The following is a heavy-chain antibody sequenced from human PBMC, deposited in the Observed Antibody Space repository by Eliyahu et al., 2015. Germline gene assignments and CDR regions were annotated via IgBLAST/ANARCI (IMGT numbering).Heavy chain of an antibody. J-gene: IGHJ4*02. CDR1: GGSFSGYY. CDR2: INHSGSG. Sequence: QVQLQQWGAGLLKPSETLSLTCAVYGGSFSGYYWSWIRQPPGKGLEWIGEINHSGSGNYNPSLKSRVTISVDTSKNQFSLKLSSVTAADTAVYYCARLHYGIPDYWGQGTLVTVSS. D-gene: IGHD3-9*01. CDR3: ARLHYGIPDY. V-gene: IGHV4-34*01.